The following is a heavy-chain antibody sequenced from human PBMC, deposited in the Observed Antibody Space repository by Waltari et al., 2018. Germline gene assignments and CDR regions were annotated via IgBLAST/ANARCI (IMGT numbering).Heavy chain of an antibody. CDR3: ARVRDYNWFDP. J-gene: IGHJ5*02. Sequence: QLQLQESGPGLVKPSETLSLTCTSPGGSISSSSYYWGGIRQPPGKGLEWIGGIYYSGSTYYNPSLKSRVTISVDTSKNQFSLKLSSVTAADTAVYYCARVRDYNWFDPWGQGTLVTVSS. CDR2: IYYSGST. V-gene: IGHV4-39*07. CDR1: GGSISSSSYY.